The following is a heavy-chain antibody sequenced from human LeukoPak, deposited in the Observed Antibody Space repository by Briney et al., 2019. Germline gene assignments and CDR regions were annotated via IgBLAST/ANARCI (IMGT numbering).Heavy chain of an antibody. CDR1: GYSFTSYW. Sequence: GESLKISCKSSGYSFTSYWIGWVRQMPGKGLEWMGIIYPGDSDTRYSPSFQGQVTISADKSISTAYLQWSSLKASDTAMYYCARRVVVAAAGTDAFDIWGQGTMVTVSS. V-gene: IGHV5-51*01. D-gene: IGHD6-13*01. CDR2: IYPGDSDT. CDR3: ARRVVVAAAGTDAFDI. J-gene: IGHJ3*02.